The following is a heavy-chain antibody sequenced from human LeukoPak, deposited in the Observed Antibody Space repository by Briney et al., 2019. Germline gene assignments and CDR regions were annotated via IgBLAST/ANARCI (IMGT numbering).Heavy chain of an antibody. CDR2: ISSSSSTI. V-gene: IGHV3-48*01. Sequence: GSLRLSCAASGFTFSSYSMNWVRQAPGKGLEWVSYISSSSSTIYYADSVKGRFTISRDNAKNSLYLQMNSLRAEDTAVYYCARGRYCGGDCYLNWFDPWGQGTLVTVSS. D-gene: IGHD2-21*02. CDR1: GFTFSSYS. J-gene: IGHJ5*02. CDR3: ARGRYCGGDCYLNWFDP.